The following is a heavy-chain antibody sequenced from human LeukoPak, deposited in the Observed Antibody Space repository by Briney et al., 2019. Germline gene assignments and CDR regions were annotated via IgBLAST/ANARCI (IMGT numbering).Heavy chain of an antibody. CDR2: ISSSSSYI. Sequence: GGSLRLSCAASGFTFSSYSMNWVRQAPGKGLEWVSSISSSSSYIYYADSVKGRFTISRDNAKNSLYLQMNSLRAEDTAVYYCASPHGSNDAFDIWGQGTMVTVSS. CDR3: ASPHGSNDAFDI. J-gene: IGHJ3*02. D-gene: IGHD1-26*01. V-gene: IGHV3-21*01. CDR1: GFTFSSYS.